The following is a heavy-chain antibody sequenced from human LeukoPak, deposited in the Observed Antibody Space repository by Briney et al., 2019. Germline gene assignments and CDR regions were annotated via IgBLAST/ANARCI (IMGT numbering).Heavy chain of an antibody. J-gene: IGHJ4*02. D-gene: IGHD3-3*01. CDR3: ARGPGGFWSGYYLDY. Sequence: PSETLSLTCTVTGGSISSYYWSWIRQPPGKGLEWIGEINHSGSTNYNPSLKSRVTISVDTSKNQFSLKLSSVTAADTAVYYCARGPGGFWSGYYLDYWGQGTLVTVSS. CDR2: INHSGST. CDR1: GGSISSYY. V-gene: IGHV4-34*01.